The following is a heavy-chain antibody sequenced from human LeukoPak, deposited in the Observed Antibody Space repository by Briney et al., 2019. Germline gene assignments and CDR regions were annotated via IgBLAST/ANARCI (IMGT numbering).Heavy chain of an antibody. CDR2: ISGSGGST. D-gene: IGHD4-17*01. J-gene: IGHJ3*02. Sequence: PGGSLRLSCAASGFTFSSYAMSWVRQAPGKGLEWVSAISGSGGSTYYADSVKGRFTISRDNYKNTLYLQMNSLRAEDTAVYYCARRHPSRHGDRRDAFDIWGQGTMVTVSS. V-gene: IGHV3-23*01. CDR3: ARRHPSRHGDRRDAFDI. CDR1: GFTFSSYA.